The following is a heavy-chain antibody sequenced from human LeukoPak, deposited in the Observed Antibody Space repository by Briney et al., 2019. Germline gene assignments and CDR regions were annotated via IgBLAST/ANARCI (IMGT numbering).Heavy chain of an antibody. J-gene: IGHJ6*03. Sequence: ASVKVSCKASGYTLTELSMHWVRQAPGKGLEWMGGFDPEDGETIYAQKFQGRVTMTEDTSTDTAYMELSSLRSEDTAVYYCATMGATPYYYYYYYMDVWGKGTTVTVSS. V-gene: IGHV1-24*01. D-gene: IGHD1-26*01. CDR3: ATMGATPYYYYYYYMDV. CDR2: FDPEDGET. CDR1: GYTLTELS.